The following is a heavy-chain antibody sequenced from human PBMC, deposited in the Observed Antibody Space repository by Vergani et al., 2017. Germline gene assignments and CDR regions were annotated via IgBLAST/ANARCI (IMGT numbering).Heavy chain of an antibody. V-gene: IGHV1-69*01. J-gene: IGHJ6*03. D-gene: IGHD3-10*01. CDR2: IIPIFGTA. CDR3: ARGDITMVRGVIGYYYYYMDV. Sequence: QVQLVQSGAEVKKPGSSVKVSCKASGGTFSSYAISWVRQAPGQGLEWMGGIIPIFGTANYAQKFQGRVTITADEATSTAYMELSSLRSEDTAVYYWARGDITMVRGVIGYYYYYMDVWGKGTTVTVSS. CDR1: GGTFSSYA.